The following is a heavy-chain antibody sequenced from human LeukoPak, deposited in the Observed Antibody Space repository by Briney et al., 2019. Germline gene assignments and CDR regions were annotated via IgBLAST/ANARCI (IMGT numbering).Heavy chain of an antibody. Sequence: PGGSLRLSCAASGFTFSDYYMSWIRQAPGKGLEWVSSISSSSSYIYYADSVKGRFTISRDNAKNSLYLQMNSLRAEDTAVYYCARDSLDSSGSFQHWGQGTLVTVSS. V-gene: IGHV3-11*06. CDR1: GFTFSDYY. CDR2: ISSSSSYI. CDR3: ARDSLDSSGSFQH. J-gene: IGHJ1*01. D-gene: IGHD6-19*01.